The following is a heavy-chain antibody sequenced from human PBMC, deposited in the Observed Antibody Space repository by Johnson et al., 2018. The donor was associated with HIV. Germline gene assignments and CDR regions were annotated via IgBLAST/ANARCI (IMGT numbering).Heavy chain of an antibody. CDR1: GFTFSSYA. D-gene: IGHD5-18*01. CDR3: ASTKGIQLWLGAFDI. J-gene: IGHJ3*02. CDR2: ISGSGGST. V-gene: IGHV3-23*04. Sequence: VQVVESGGGLVQPGGSLRLSCAASGFTFSSYAMSWVRQAPGTGLEWVSAISGSGGSTYYADSVKGRFTISRDNSKNTLYLQMNSLRAEDTAVYYYASTKGIQLWLGAFDIWGQGTMVTVSS.